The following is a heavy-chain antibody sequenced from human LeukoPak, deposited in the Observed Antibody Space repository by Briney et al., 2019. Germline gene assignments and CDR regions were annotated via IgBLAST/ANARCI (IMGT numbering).Heavy chain of an antibody. Sequence: GGSLRLSCAASGFTFSSYGMHWVRQAPGKGLEWVAVIWYDGSNKYYADSVKGRFTISRDSSKNTLYLQMNSLRAEDTAVYYCARDRFGGSLDYWGQGTLVTVSS. CDR2: IWYDGSNK. D-gene: IGHD2-15*01. J-gene: IGHJ4*02. CDR3: ARDRFGGSLDY. CDR1: GFTFSSYG. V-gene: IGHV3-33*01.